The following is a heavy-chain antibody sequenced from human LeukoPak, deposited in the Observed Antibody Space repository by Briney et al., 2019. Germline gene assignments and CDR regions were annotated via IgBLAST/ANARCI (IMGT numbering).Heavy chain of an antibody. CDR1: GYTFTNFG. J-gene: IGHJ4*02. CDR2: INPYSGNT. Sequence: ASVKVSCKTSGYTFTNFGISWVRQAPGHGLEWTGWINPYSGNTNYAQNLQGRATLTTDTSASTAYMELRSLTSDDTAVYFCARANSYTDYWGQGTLVTVSS. D-gene: IGHD2-8*01. V-gene: IGHV1-18*01. CDR3: ARANSYTDY.